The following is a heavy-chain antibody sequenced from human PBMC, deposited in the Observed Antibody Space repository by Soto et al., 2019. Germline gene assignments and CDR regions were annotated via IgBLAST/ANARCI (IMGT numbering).Heavy chain of an antibody. CDR1: AGSFSHYY. V-gene: IGHV4-34*01. J-gene: IGHJ3*02. Sequence: SETLSLTCAVYAGSFSHYYWNWIRQSPGKGLEWIGKIKHSGSSNYNPSLRSRVSISVDMSKNQFSLRLTSVTAADTAVYYCARGGSSDWQVALDTWGQGTMVTVSS. D-gene: IGHD6-19*01. CDR3: ARGGSSDWQVALDT. CDR2: IKHSGSS.